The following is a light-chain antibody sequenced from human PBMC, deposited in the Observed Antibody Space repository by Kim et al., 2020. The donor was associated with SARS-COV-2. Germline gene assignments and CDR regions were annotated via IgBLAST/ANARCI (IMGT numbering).Light chain of an antibody. CDR2: QDS. CDR3: QAWDSSTVV. V-gene: IGLV3-1*01. CDR1: KLGDKY. J-gene: IGLJ3*02. Sequence: SVSPGQTASITCSGDKLGDKYACWYQQKPGQSPVLVIYQDSKRPSGIPERFSRSNSGNTATLTISGTQAMDEADYYCQAWDSSTVVFGGGTQLTDL.